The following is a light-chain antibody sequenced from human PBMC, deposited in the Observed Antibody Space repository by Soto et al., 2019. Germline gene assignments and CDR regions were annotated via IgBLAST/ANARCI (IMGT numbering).Light chain of an antibody. J-gene: IGKJ2*01. CDR3: QQYDSTPLYT. Sequence: EIVLTQSPGTLSLSPGERATLSCRASQSVRGSYLAWYRQRPGQAPRLLIYGATSRATGIPDRFSGSGSGTEFTLTISRLEPEDFAVYYCQQYDSTPLYTFGQGTKLEIK. CDR2: GAT. CDR1: QSVRGSY. V-gene: IGKV3-20*01.